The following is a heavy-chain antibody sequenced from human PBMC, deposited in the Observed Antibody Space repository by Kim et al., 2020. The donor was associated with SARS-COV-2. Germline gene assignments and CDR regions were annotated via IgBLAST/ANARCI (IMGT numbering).Heavy chain of an antibody. D-gene: IGHD3-22*01. CDR3: AKSRDHDSSGYYYYFDY. Sequence: KGRFTISRDNSKNTLYLQMNSLRVEDTAVYYCAKSRDHDSSGYYYYFDYWGQGTLVTVSS. J-gene: IGHJ4*02. V-gene: IGHV3-33*06.